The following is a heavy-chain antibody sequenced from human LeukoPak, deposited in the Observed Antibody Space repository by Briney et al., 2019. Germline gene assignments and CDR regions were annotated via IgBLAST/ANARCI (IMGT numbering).Heavy chain of an antibody. CDR1: GFTFSSYA. Sequence: PGGSLRLPCAASGFTFSSYAMSWVRQAPGRGREWVSAISGSGGSTYYADSVKGRFTISRDNSKNTLYLQMNSLRSEDTAVYYCAKPPPLGGCGGDCKWVAFDIWGQGTMVTVSS. CDR2: ISGSGGST. D-gene: IGHD2-21*01. V-gene: IGHV3-23*01. CDR3: AKPPPLGGCGGDCKWVAFDI. J-gene: IGHJ3*02.